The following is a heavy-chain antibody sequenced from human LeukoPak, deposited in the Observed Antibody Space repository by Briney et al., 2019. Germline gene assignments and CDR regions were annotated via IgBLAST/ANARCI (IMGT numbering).Heavy chain of an antibody. D-gene: IGHD3-22*01. V-gene: IGHV4-38-2*02. Sequence: SETLSHTCTVSGYSISSGYYWGWMRPPPGKGLEWIGSIYHSGSTYYNPSLKSRVTISVDTSKHQLSLQLSSVSAADTSVYYCARDLPVYYDSSGADAFDIWGQGTMVPVSS. J-gene: IGHJ3*02. CDR1: GYSISSGYY. CDR2: IYHSGST. CDR3: ARDLPVYYDSSGADAFDI.